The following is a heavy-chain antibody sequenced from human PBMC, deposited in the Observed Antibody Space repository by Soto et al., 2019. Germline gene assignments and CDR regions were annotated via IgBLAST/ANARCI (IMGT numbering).Heavy chain of an antibody. J-gene: IGHJ5*02. D-gene: IGHD3-10*01. V-gene: IGHV4-34*01. CDR2: INHSGST. CDR3: ARYGSGSTNH. CDR1: GGFFSGYY. Sequence: SETLSLTCAVYGGFFSGYYWSWIRQPPGKGLEWIGEINHSGSTNYNPSLKSRVTISVDTSKNQFSLKLSSVTAADTAVYYCARYGSGSTNHWGQGTLVTVSS.